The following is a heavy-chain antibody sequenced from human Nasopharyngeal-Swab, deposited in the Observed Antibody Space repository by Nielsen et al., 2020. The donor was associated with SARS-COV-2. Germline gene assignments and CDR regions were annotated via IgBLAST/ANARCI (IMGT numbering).Heavy chain of an antibody. D-gene: IGHD5-18*01. CDR2: IKQDGSEK. CDR3: ARETRTWIQLWSHAFDI. J-gene: IGHJ3*02. Sequence: GGSLRLSCAASGFTFSAYWMSWVRQAPGKGLEWVANIKQDGSEKYYVDSVKGRFTISRDNAKNSLDLQVNSLRAEDTAVYYCARETRTWIQLWSHAFDIWGQGTMVTVSS. CDR1: GFTFSAYW. V-gene: IGHV3-7*01.